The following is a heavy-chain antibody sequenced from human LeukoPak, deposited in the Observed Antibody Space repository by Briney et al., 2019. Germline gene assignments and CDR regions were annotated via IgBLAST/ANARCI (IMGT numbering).Heavy chain of an antibody. CDR2: ISAYNGNT. CDR1: GYTFTGYY. CDR3: ARARAGDVLRYFDWLLSEDAEPFDY. D-gene: IGHD3-9*01. Sequence: GASVKVSCKASGYTFTGYYMHWVRQAPGQGLEWMGWISAYNGNTNYAQKLQGRVTMTTDTSTSTAYMELRSLRSDDTAVYYCARARAGDVLRYFDWLLSEDAEPFDYWGQGTLVTVSS. V-gene: IGHV1-18*04. J-gene: IGHJ4*02.